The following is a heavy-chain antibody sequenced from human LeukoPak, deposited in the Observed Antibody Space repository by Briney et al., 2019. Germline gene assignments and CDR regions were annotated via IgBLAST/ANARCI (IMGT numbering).Heavy chain of an antibody. CDR2: ISYDGSNK. J-gene: IGHJ4*02. CDR3: ARDARGSGSYYSDY. V-gene: IGHV3-30-3*01. CDR1: GFTFTSYA. D-gene: IGHD1-26*01. Sequence: GGSLRLSCAASGFTFTSYAMHWVRQAPGKGLEWVAVISYDGSNKYYADPVKGRFTISRDNSKNTLYVQMNSLRAEDTAVYYCARDARGSGSYYSDYWGQGTLVTVSS.